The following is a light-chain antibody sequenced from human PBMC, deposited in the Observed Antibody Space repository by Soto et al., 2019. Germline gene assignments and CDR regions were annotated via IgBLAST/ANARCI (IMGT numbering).Light chain of an antibody. V-gene: IGKV3-20*01. CDR2: GAS. CDR1: QSVSSSY. Sequence: GERATLSCRASQSVSSSYLAWYQQKPGQAPRLLIYGASSRATGIPDRFSGSGSGTDFTLTISRLEPEDFAVYYCQQYGSSTLTFGGGTRWIAN. CDR3: QQYGSSTLT. J-gene: IGKJ4*01.